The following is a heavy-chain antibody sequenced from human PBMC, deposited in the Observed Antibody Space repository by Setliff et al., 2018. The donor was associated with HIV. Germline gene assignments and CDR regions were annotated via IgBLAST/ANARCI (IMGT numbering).Heavy chain of an antibody. CDR3: ARDPPGYGDSNDY. V-gene: IGHV4-31*03. D-gene: IGHD4-17*01. J-gene: IGHJ4*02. CDR2: IYYSGST. CDR1: GGSISSGDYY. Sequence: PSETLSLTCTVSGGSISSGDYYWSWIRQPPGKGLEWIGYIYYSGSTYYNPSLRSRVTMSIDTSKNQFSLKVRSVSAADTAVYYCARDPPGYGDSNDYWGQGMLVTVSS.